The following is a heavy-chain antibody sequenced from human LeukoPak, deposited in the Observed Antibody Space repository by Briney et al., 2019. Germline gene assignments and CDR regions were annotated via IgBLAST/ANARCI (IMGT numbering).Heavy chain of an antibody. D-gene: IGHD3-3*01. J-gene: IGHJ5*02. CDR1: GGSISSSSYY. V-gene: IGHV4-39*07. CDR3: ARERDFWSGFQTPTFDP. Sequence: SETLSLTCTVSGGSISSSSYYWGWIRQPPGKGLEWIGSIYYSGSTYYNPSLKSRVTISVDTSKNQFSLKLSSVTAADTAVYYCARERDFWSGFQTPTFDPWGQGTLVTVSS. CDR2: IYYSGST.